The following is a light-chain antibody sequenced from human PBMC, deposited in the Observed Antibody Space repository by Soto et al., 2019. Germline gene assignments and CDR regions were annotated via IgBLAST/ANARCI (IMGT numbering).Light chain of an antibody. CDR1: QSVSSGY. V-gene: IGKV3-20*01. J-gene: IGKJ5*01. CDR2: GAY. Sequence: EIVLTQSPGTLSLSPGERATLSCRASQSVSSGYLAWYQQKPGQAPRLLIYGAYSRATGIQDRFSGSGSGTDFTLTIRRLEPEDFAVYYCKQYGSSPITFGQGTRLEIK. CDR3: KQYGSSPIT.